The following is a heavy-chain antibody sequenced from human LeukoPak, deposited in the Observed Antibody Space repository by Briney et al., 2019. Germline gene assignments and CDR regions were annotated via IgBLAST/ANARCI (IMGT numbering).Heavy chain of an antibody. D-gene: IGHD3-16*01. Sequence: SETLSLTSTVSGGSISSGNYYWSWIRQPAGKGLEWIGRVYTYGNTNYNPSLKSRVTISIDTSRNQFSLKLSSVTAADTAVYYCARLLIYTPCLDYWSQGTLVTVSS. CDR3: ARLLIYTPCLDY. CDR2: VYTYGNT. V-gene: IGHV4-61*02. J-gene: IGHJ4*02. CDR1: GGSISSGNYY.